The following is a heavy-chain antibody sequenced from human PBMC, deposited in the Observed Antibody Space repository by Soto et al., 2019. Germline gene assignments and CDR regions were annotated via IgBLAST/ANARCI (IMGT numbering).Heavy chain of an antibody. Sequence: PGVSLRLSCAASGFTFSNAWMSWVRQAPGKGLEWVGRIKSKTDGGTTDYAAPVKGRFTISRDDSKNTLYLQMDSLKTEDTAVYYCTTGRDYDFWSGSIDYFDYWGQGTLVTVSS. CDR2: IKSKTDGGTT. D-gene: IGHD3-3*01. CDR1: GFTFSNAW. J-gene: IGHJ4*02. V-gene: IGHV3-15*01. CDR3: TTGRDYDFWSGSIDYFDY.